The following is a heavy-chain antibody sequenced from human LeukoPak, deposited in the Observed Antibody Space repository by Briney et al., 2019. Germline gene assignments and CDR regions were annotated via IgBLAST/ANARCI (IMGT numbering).Heavy chain of an antibody. CDR3: ASPRGYSYGYGAFDI. Sequence: SETLSLTCTVSGGSISSSSYYWGWIRQPPGKGLEWIGSIYYSGSTYYNPSLKSRVTISVDASKNQFSLRLSSVTAADTAVYYCASPRGYSYGYGAFDISGQGTMVTVSS. CDR2: IYYSGST. J-gene: IGHJ3*02. CDR1: GGSISSSSYY. D-gene: IGHD5-18*01. V-gene: IGHV4-39*01.